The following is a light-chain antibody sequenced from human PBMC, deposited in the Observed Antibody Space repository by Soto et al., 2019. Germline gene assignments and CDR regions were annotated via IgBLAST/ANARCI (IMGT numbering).Light chain of an antibody. CDR3: QQSYSTHMYT. Sequence: DIQMTQSPSSLSASVGDRVTITCRASQSISNSLNWYQQKPGKAPKLLIYTPSNLQSGVPLRFSGSRSGTDFTLIISSLQPEDYATYYCQQSYSTHMYTFGQGTKLDIK. CDR1: QSISNS. V-gene: IGKV1-39*01. J-gene: IGKJ2*01. CDR2: TPS.